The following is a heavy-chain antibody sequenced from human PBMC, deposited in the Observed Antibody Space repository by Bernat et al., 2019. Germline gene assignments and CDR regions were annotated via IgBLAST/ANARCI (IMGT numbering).Heavy chain of an antibody. D-gene: IGHD5-12*01. CDR2: INPSGGST. Sequence: QVQLVQSGAEVKKPGSSVKVSCKASGGTFSSYAISWVRQAPGQGLEWMGIINPSGGSTSYAQKFQGRVTMTRDTSTSTVYMELSSLRSEDTAVYYCARDGRYSGYDIYFDYWGQGTLVTVSS. CDR1: GGTFSSYA. CDR3: ARDGRYSGYDIYFDY. V-gene: IGHV1-46*01. J-gene: IGHJ4*02.